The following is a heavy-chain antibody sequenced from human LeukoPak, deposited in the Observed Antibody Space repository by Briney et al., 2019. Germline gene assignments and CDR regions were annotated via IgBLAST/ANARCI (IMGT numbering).Heavy chain of an antibody. J-gene: IGHJ4*02. D-gene: IGHD3-22*01. Sequence: PSETLSLTCTVSGGSISSYYWSWIRQPAGKGLEWIGRIYTSGSTNYNPSLKSRVTISVDTSKNQFSLKLSSVTAADTAVYYCARHPTTTYYYDSSGYFDYWGQGTLVTVSS. CDR3: ARHPTTTYYYDSSGYFDY. V-gene: IGHV4-4*07. CDR1: GGSISSYY. CDR2: IYTSGST.